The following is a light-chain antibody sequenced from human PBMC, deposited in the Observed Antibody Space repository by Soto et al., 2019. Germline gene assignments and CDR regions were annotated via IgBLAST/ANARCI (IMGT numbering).Light chain of an antibody. J-gene: IGKJ1*01. Sequence: EIVLTQSPATLSLSPGERATLSCRASQSVSNFLAWYQQKPGQAPRLLIYDASNRATGIPARFGGSGSGTDFTLTISRLEPEDFAVYYCQQYGSSFSWTFGQGTKVDIK. CDR3: QQYGSSFSWT. V-gene: IGKV3-11*01. CDR2: DAS. CDR1: QSVSNF.